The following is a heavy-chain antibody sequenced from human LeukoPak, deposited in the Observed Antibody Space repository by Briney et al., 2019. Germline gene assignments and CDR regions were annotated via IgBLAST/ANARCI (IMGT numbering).Heavy chain of an antibody. Sequence: ASVKVSCKASGYTFTSYGISWVRQAPGQGLEWMGWISAYNGNTNYAQKLQGRVTMTTDTSTSTAYMELRSLRSDDTAVYYCARASPVWPNSYGMDVWGQGTTVTVSS. CDR3: ARASPVWPNSYGMDV. V-gene: IGHV1-18*01. D-gene: IGHD2-2*01. CDR1: GYTFTSYG. J-gene: IGHJ6*02. CDR2: ISAYNGNT.